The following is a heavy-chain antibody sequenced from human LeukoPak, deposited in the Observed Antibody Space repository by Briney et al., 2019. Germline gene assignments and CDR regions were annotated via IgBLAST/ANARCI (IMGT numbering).Heavy chain of an antibody. CDR3: ARAPTVTTNIIYWYFDL. J-gene: IGHJ2*01. CDR1: GFTFSSYS. D-gene: IGHD4-17*01. CDR2: ISSTGNYI. V-gene: IGHV3-21*01. Sequence: GGFLRLSCAAPGFTFSSYSINWVRQAPGKGLEWVSSISSTGNYIYYADSVKGRFTVSRDNAKNSLHLQMNSLRAEDTALYYCARAPTVTTNIIYWYFDLWGRGTLVTVSS.